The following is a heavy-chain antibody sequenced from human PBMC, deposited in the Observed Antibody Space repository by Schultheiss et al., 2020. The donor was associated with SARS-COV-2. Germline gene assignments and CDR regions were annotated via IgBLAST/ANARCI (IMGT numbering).Heavy chain of an antibody. Sequence: GGSLRLSCAASGFTFSSYDMHWVRQATGKGLEWVSAIGTAGDPYYPGSVKGRFTISRENAKNSLYLQMNSLRAGDTAVYYCARAVGSSGWYQGYYYGMDVWGQGTTVTVSS. J-gene: IGHJ6*02. CDR2: IGTAGDP. D-gene: IGHD6-19*01. V-gene: IGHV3-13*05. CDR1: GFTFSSYD. CDR3: ARAVGSSGWYQGYYYGMDV.